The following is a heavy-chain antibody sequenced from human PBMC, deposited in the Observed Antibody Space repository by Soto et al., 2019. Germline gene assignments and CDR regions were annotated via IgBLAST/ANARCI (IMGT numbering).Heavy chain of an antibody. CDR2: IYHSGST. J-gene: IGHJ4*02. D-gene: IGHD6-19*01. Sequence: SETLSLTCAVSGYSISSGYYWGWIRQPPGKGLEWIGSIYHSGSTYYNPSLKSRVTISVDTSKNQFSLKLSSVTAADTAVYYCAGSIAVAGSGYWGQGTLVTVSS. CDR1: GYSISSGYY. CDR3: AGSIAVAGSGY. V-gene: IGHV4-38-2*01.